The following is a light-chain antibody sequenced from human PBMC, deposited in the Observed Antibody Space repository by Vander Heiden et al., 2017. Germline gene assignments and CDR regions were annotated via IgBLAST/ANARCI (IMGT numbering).Light chain of an antibody. CDR3: QQDGNSPYT. CDR1: QSVGGNY. J-gene: IGKJ2*01. CDR2: GAS. V-gene: IGKV3-20*01. Sequence: EIVLTQSPGTLSLSPGERATLSCWASQSVGGNYLAWYQQNPGQAPRLLIYGASNRATGIPARFSGSGSGIDFTLTISRLEPEDFAVYYCQQDGNSPYTFGQGTKLDIK.